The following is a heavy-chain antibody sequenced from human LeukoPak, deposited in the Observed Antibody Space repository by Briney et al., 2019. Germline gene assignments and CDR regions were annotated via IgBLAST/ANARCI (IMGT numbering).Heavy chain of an antibody. CDR3: ARGYCSGGSCYSYFQH. V-gene: IGHV1-69*05. CDR2: IIPIFGTA. Sequence: SVKVSCKASGGTFSSYAISWVRQAPGQGLEWMGGIIPIFGTANYAQKFQGRVTITTDESTSTAYMELGSLRSEDTAVYYCARGYCSGGSCYSYFQHWGQGTLVTVSS. D-gene: IGHD2-15*01. CDR1: GGTFSSYA. J-gene: IGHJ1*01.